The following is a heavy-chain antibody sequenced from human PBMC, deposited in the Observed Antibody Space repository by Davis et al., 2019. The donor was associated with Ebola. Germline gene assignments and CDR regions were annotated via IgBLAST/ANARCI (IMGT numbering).Heavy chain of an antibody. CDR3: AGAGYSSGWNFDY. D-gene: IGHD6-19*01. CDR2: IYSSGST. V-gene: IGHV4-59*11. Sequence: MPSETLSLTCAVSGGSISPHCWSWIRQPAGKGLEWIGYIYSSGSTNSNPSFKSRVTISVDTSKNQFSLKLISVTAADTAVYYCAGAGYSSGWNFDYWGQGTLVTVSS. CDR1: GGSISPHC. J-gene: IGHJ4*02.